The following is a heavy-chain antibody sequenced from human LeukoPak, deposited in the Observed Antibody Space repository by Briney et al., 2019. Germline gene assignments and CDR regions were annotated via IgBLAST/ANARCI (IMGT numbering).Heavy chain of an antibody. CDR3: ATGENYYDSSGYYL. Sequence: GASVKVSCKVSGYTLTELSMHWVRQAPGKGLEWMGGFDPEDGETIYAQKFQGRVTMIEDTSTDTAYMELSSLRSEDTAVYYCATGENYYDSSGYYLWGQGTLVTVSS. D-gene: IGHD3-22*01. CDR2: FDPEDGET. V-gene: IGHV1-24*01. J-gene: IGHJ4*02. CDR1: GYTLTELS.